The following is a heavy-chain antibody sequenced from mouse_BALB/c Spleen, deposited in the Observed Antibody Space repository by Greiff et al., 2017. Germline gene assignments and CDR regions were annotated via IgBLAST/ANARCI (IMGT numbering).Heavy chain of an antibody. CDR1: GFNIKDTY. V-gene: IGHV14-3*02. J-gene: IGHJ3*01. Sequence: EVKLMESGAELVKPGASVKLSCTASGFNIKDTYMHWVKQRPEQGLEWIGRIDPANGNTKYDPKFQGKATITADTSSNTAYLQLSSLTSEDTAVYYCAYYYGSSPFAYWGQGTLVTVSA. CDR3: AYYYGSSPFAY. D-gene: IGHD1-1*01. CDR2: IDPANGNT.